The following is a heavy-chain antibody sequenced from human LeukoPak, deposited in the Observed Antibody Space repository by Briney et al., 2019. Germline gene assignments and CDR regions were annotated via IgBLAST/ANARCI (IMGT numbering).Heavy chain of an antibody. CDR1: GFTFSNYA. V-gene: IGHV3-30*03. Sequence: GRPLRLSCAASGFTFSNYAMHWVRQAPGKGLEWLSIILFDEKIKYYADSVKGRFTISRDNSKNTLFLQMNSLRADDTAVYYCARGPSGFDYFDYWGQGTLVTVSS. CDR3: ARGPSGFDYFDY. J-gene: IGHJ4*02. CDR2: ILFDEKIK.